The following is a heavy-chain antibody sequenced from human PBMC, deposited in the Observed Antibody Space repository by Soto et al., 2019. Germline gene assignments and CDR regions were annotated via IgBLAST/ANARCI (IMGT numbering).Heavy chain of an antibody. J-gene: IGHJ3*02. V-gene: IGHV3-33*08. Sequence: PGGSLRLSCAASGFTFDDYAMHWVRQAPGKGLEWVAVIWYDGSNKYYADSVKGRFTISRDNSKNTLYLQMNSLRAEDTAVYYCARERVGIAARRRRSDFGQNDAFDIWGQGTMVTVSS. D-gene: IGHD6-6*01. CDR3: ARERVGIAARRRRSDFGQNDAFDI. CDR1: GFTFDDYA. CDR2: IWYDGSNK.